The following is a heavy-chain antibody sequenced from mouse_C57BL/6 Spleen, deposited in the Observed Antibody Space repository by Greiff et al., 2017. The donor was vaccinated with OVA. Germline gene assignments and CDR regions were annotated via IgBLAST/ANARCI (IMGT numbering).Heavy chain of an antibody. CDR1: GFSLTSYG. D-gene: IGHD1-1*01. CDR2: IWSGGST. CDR3: ARNRYYGSSYDWYFDV. J-gene: IGHJ1*03. Sequence: QVQLKESGPGLVQPSQSLSITCTVSGFSLTSYGVHWVRQSPGKGLEWLGVIWSGGSTDYNAAFISRLSISKDNSKSQVFFKMNSLQADDTAIYYCARNRYYGSSYDWYFDVWGTGTTVTVSS. V-gene: IGHV2-2*01.